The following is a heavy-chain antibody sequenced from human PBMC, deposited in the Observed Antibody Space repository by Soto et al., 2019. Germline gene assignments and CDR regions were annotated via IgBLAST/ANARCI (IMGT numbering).Heavy chain of an antibody. J-gene: IGHJ4*02. CDR3: ARASGPSPSA. Sequence: ASVKVSCKASGYTFTRYGISWVRQAPGQGLEWLGWISTYNGNTNYAQKLQGRVTTTTDTSTSTAYMELRSLTSDDTAVYYCARASGPSPSAWGQGALVTVSS. V-gene: IGHV1-18*01. CDR1: GYTFTRYG. CDR2: ISTYNGNT. D-gene: IGHD6-6*01.